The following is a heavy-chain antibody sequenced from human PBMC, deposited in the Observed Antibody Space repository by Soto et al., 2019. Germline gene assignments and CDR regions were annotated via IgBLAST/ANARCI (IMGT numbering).Heavy chain of an antibody. J-gene: IGHJ6*02. CDR2: IYYSGNT. V-gene: IGHV4-30-4*01. D-gene: IGHD3-16*01. CDR1: GGSIRRGDYF. Sequence: SEPLSLTCTVSGGSIRRGDYFWMWLRQAPGKGLEWIGYIYYSGNTKNNRSLKSRATISIDRSKNQFSLRLISMTAAYTAVYYCDRRLVFDGMDVWGQGTTVTVSS. CDR3: DRRLVFDGMDV.